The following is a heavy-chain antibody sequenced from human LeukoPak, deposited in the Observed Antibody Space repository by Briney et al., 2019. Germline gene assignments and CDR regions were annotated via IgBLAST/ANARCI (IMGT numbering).Heavy chain of an antibody. CDR3: TRHEDSRDWDPPGFQV. CDR2: IYYSGTT. CDR1: GGSISSSPYH. V-gene: IGHV4-39*07. D-gene: IGHD3-9*01. J-gene: IGHJ1*01. Sequence: KASETLSLTCTVSGGSISSSPYHWGWIRQPPGKGLEWIGSIYYSGTTHYNPSLESRVTISVDTSKNQFSLKLASVTAADTAIYYCTRHEDSRDWDPPGFQVWGQGTLVTVSS.